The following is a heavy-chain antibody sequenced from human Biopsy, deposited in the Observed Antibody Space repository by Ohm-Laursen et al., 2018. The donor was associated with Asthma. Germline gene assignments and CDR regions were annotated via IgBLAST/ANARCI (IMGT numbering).Heavy chain of an antibody. CDR1: GFTFSSYA. D-gene: IGHD1-1*01. Sequence: SLRLSCAAFGFTFSSYALSWVRQAPGKGLEWVSGISGDAQRTYYEDSVKGRFTISRDNSKNTLDLQMNSLREEDTAVYYCVRDGTDDAFDIWGQGTVVSVSS. CDR3: VRDGTDDAFDI. CDR2: ISGDAQRT. J-gene: IGHJ3*02. V-gene: IGHV3-23*01.